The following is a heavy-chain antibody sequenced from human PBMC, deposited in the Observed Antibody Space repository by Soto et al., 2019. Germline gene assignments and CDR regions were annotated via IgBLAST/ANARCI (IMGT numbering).Heavy chain of an antibody. CDR2: IYYSGST. D-gene: IGHD6-13*01. CDR3: ARAGRSSSGKWYYYYYGMDV. J-gene: IGHJ6*02. CDR1: GGSISSGDYY. Sequence: TLSLTCTVSGGSISSGDYYWSWIRQPPGKGLEWIGYIYYSGSTYYNPSLKSRVTISVDTSKNQFSLKLSSVTAADTAVYYCARAGRSSSGKWYYYYYGMDVWGQGTTVTVSS. V-gene: IGHV4-30-4*01.